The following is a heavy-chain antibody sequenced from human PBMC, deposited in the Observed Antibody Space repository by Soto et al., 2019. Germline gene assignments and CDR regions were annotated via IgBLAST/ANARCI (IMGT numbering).Heavy chain of an antibody. J-gene: IGHJ4*02. Sequence: PSETLSLTCTVSGGSISSSSYYWTWLRQSPGRGLEWIGYISYSGSTYYNPSLKSRVTISADTSKNQFSLRMNSMIAADTAVYYCARADPDASVGYWGQGTLVTVSS. D-gene: IGHD2-15*01. CDR1: GGSISSSSYY. CDR3: ARADPDASVGY. V-gene: IGHV4-61*01. CDR2: ISYSGST.